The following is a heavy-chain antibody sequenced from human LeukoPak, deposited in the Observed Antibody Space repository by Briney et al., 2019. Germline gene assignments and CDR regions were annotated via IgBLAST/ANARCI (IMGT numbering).Heavy chain of an antibody. CDR3: ASLYYDILTGYYPGY. D-gene: IGHD3-9*01. CDR1: GGSISSYG. Sequence: PSETLSLTCTVSGGSISSYGWNWIRQSPGKGLEWIGNIFYSGGTNYNPSLKSRVTISVDTSKNQFSLKLSSVTAADTAVYYCASLYYDILTGYYPGYWGQGTLVTVSS. J-gene: IGHJ4*02. CDR2: IFYSGGT. V-gene: IGHV4-59*01.